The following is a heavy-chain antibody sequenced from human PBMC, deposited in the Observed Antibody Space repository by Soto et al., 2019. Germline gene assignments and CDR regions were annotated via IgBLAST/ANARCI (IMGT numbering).Heavy chain of an antibody. CDR3: ARVPTEGRYCSGGSCYAREKPYFDY. CDR1: GGTFSSYA. CDR2: IIPIFGTA. D-gene: IGHD2-15*01. Sequence: QVQLVQSGAEVKKPGSSVKVSCKASGGTFSSYAISWVRQAPGQGLEWMGGIIPIFGTANYAQKFQGRVTITADESTSTAYMELSSLRSEDTAVYYCARVPTEGRYCSGGSCYAREKPYFDYWGQGTLVTVSS. J-gene: IGHJ4*02. V-gene: IGHV1-69*12.